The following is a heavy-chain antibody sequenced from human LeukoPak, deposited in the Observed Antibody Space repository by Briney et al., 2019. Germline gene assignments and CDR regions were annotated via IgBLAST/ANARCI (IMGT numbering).Heavy chain of an antibody. CDR3: ARAGIAVAGSFQH. CDR2: IKQDGSEK. CDR1: GFTFSSYW. D-gene: IGHD6-19*01. Sequence: GGSLRLSCAASGFTFSSYWMSWVRQAPGKGLEWVANIKQDGSEKYYVDSVKGRFTISRDNAKNSLYLQMNSLRAEDTAVYYCARAGIAVAGSFQHWGQGTLVTVSS. J-gene: IGHJ1*01. V-gene: IGHV3-7*01.